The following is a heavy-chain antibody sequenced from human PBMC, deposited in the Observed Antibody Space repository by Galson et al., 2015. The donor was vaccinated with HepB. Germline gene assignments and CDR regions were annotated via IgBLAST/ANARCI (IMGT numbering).Heavy chain of an antibody. D-gene: IGHD6-13*01. J-gene: IGHJ3*02. V-gene: IGHV3-30*18. CDR1: GFTFSSYG. CDR2: ISYDGSNK. CDR3: AKDRGYSSSWYGGDAFDI. Sequence: SLRLSCAASGFTFSSYGMHWVRQAPGKGLEWVAVISYDGSNKYYADSVKGRFTISRDNSKNTLYLQMNSLRAEDTAVYYCAKDRGYSSSWYGGDAFDIWGQGTMVTVSS.